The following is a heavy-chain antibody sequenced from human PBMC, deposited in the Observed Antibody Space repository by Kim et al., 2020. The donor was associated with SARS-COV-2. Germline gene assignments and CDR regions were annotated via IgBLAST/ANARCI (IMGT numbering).Heavy chain of an antibody. D-gene: IGHD6-19*01. Sequence: GGSLRLSCAASGFTFSSYGMHWVRQAPGKGLEWVADISYDGSNKYYADSVKGRFSISRDNYRNTQYLQMNSLRTEDTAVYYCARIAVTEDKAFNKALYYYAMDVWGQGTTVSVSS. CDR1: GFTFSSYG. CDR3: ARIAVTEDKAFNKALYYYAMDV. CDR2: ISYDGSNK. J-gene: IGHJ6*02. V-gene: IGHV3-30*04.